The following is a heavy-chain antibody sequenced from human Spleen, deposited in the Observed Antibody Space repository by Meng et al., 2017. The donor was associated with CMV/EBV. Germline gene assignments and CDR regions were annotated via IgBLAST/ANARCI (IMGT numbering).Heavy chain of an antibody. V-gene: IGHV1-2*02. Sequence: ASVKVSCKASGYTFTDYYIHWVRQAPGQGLEWMGWINPNSGVTNYAQELQGRVTMTRDTSISTAYMERSRLRSDDTAIYYCARVTLVARSKPSFAYWGQGTLVTVSS. CDR3: ARVTLVARSKPSFAY. CDR2: INPNSGVT. J-gene: IGHJ4*02. CDR1: GYTFTDYY. D-gene: IGHD3-10*01.